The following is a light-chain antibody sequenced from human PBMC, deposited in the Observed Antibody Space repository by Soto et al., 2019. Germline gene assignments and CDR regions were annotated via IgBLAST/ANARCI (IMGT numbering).Light chain of an antibody. CDR1: QSIGDS. Sequence: EIQMTQSPSTLSASGGDRVNITCRASQSIGDSLAWYQQKPGKAPYLLISDVSSLERGVPSRFSGSGSGTEFTLTISSMQPDDFATFYCQQYNGYSRTFGQGTKVDI. V-gene: IGKV1-5*01. J-gene: IGKJ1*01. CDR2: DVS. CDR3: QQYNGYSRT.